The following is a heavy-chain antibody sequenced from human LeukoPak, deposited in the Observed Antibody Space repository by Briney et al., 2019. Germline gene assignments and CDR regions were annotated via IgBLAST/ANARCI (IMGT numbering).Heavy chain of an antibody. J-gene: IGHJ4*02. D-gene: IGHD2-2*03. CDR1: GGTFNSYT. CDR2: IIPISGTT. V-gene: IGHV1-69*13. Sequence: SVKVSCKASGGTFNSYTISWLRQAPGQGLEWMGRIIPISGTTKYAQKFQGRVTITADESTSTAYMELSSLRSDDTALYYCARDGYCNSGSCYEFGNFDYWGQGTLIIVSS. CDR3: ARDGYCNSGSCYEFGNFDY.